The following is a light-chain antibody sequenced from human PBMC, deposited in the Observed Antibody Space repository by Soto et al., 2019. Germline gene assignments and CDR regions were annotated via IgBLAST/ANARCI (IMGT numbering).Light chain of an antibody. Sequence: EIVLTQSPGTLSLSPGEGATLSCRASQSVSSSYLAWYQQKPGQAPRLFIYDASTRATGIPARFSGSGSGTEFTLTISSLQSEDFAVYYCQQYHSSPRTFGQGTKVDI. CDR3: QQYHSSPRT. V-gene: IGKV3-20*01. CDR2: DAS. J-gene: IGKJ1*01. CDR1: QSVSSSY.